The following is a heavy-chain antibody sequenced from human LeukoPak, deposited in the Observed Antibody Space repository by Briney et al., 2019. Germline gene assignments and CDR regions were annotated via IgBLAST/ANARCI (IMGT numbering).Heavy chain of an antibody. CDR2: IHDSGST. CDR3: ARGPVAGIHIYYYYYGMDV. J-gene: IGHJ6*02. CDR1: GGTISSYY. D-gene: IGHD6-19*01. V-gene: IGHV4-59*12. Sequence: SETLSLTCTVSGGTISSYYWNWIRQPPGKGLEWIGYIHDSGSTKYNPSLKSRVTISVDTSKNQFSLKLSSVTAADTAVYYCARGPVAGIHIYYYYYGMDVWGQGTTVTVSS.